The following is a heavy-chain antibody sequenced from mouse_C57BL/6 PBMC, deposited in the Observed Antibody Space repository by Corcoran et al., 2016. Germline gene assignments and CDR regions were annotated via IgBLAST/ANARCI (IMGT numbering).Heavy chain of an antibody. D-gene: IGHD2-4*01. CDR1: GYTFTEYP. V-gene: IGHV9-1*01. J-gene: IGHJ2*01. CDR2: IYTDTGEP. CDR3: VRRGSYDYSPYYFDS. Sequence: QIQLVQSGPELKKPGETVKISCKASGYTFTEYPMHWVKQAPGKGFKWIGMIYTDTGEPTYAEEFKGRFAFYLETSASTDYLQINNTKKEDTATYFCVRRGSYDYSPYYFDSWCQGTTLTVAS.